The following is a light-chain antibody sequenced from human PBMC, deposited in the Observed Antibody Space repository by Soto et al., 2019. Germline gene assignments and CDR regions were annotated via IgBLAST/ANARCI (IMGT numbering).Light chain of an antibody. Sequence: QSALTQPAFVSGSPGQSITISCTGTGSDVGGYNYVSWHQQYPGKAPKLVIYDVTNRPSGVSNRFSGSKSGNTASLTISGLQAEDEADYYCSSYTRGRTYVFGTGTKVTVL. CDR3: SSYTRGRTYV. V-gene: IGLV2-14*03. CDR2: DVT. CDR1: GSDVGGYNY. J-gene: IGLJ1*01.